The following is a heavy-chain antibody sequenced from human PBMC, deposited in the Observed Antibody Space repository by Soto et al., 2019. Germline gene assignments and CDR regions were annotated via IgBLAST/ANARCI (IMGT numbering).Heavy chain of an antibody. CDR1: GGSISSGDYY. D-gene: IGHD2-2*01. J-gene: IGHJ4*02. Sequence: PSETLSLTCTVSGGSISSGDYYWSWIRQPPGKGLEWIGEIYHSGSTNYNPSLKSRVTISVDKSKNQFSLKLSSVTAADTAVYYCASSFGRSVPAAPRGGYFDYWGQGTLVTVSS. V-gene: IGHV4-30-4*01. CDR2: IYHSGST. CDR3: ASSFGRSVPAAPRGGYFDY.